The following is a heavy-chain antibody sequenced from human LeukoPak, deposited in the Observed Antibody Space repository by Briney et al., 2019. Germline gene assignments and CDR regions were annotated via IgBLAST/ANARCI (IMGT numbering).Heavy chain of an antibody. J-gene: IGHJ6*03. Sequence: PSETLSLTCTGSGGSISSFSWSWIRQPAGKGLEWIGRIYASETTNYNPSLKSRVSLSVDTSKNQFSLKLNSVTAADTAVYYCAKAANDYGDSSNYFYYYMDIWGKGTTVIVSS. CDR3: AKAANDYGDSSNYFYYYMDI. CDR1: GGSISSFS. V-gene: IGHV4-4*07. CDR2: IYASETT. D-gene: IGHD4-17*01.